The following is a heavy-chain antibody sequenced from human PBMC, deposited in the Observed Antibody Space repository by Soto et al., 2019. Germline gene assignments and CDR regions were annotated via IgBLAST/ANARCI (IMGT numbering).Heavy chain of an antibody. CDR1: GGSISSYY. CDR3: AREGREWGSGSFNEEGFQH. Sequence: QVQLQESGPGLVKPSETLSLTCTVSGGSISSYYWSWIRQPPGKGLEWIGYIYYSGSTNYNPSLKSRVTISVDTSKNQFSLKLSSVTAADTAVYYCAREGREWGSGSFNEEGFQHWGQGTLVTVSS. CDR2: IYYSGST. D-gene: IGHD3-10*01. J-gene: IGHJ1*01. V-gene: IGHV4-59*01.